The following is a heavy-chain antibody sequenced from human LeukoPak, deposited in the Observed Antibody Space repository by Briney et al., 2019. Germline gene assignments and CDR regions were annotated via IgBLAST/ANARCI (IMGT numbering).Heavy chain of an antibody. CDR2: INHSGST. J-gene: IGHJ4*02. CDR3: ARSNMVTLIDY. CDR1: GGSFSGYY. Sequence: PSETLSLTCAVYGGSFSGYYWSWIRQPPGKGLEWIGEINHSGSTNYNPSLKSRVTISVDTSKNQFSLKLSSVTAADTAVYYCARSNMVTLIDYWGQGTLATVSS. V-gene: IGHV4-34*01. D-gene: IGHD5-18*01.